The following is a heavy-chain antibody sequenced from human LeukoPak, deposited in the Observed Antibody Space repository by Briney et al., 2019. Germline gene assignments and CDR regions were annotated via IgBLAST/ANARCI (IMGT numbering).Heavy chain of an antibody. V-gene: IGHV3-21*01. CDR3: ARARSPHFPVVATFDP. CDR1: GFTFTSYS. J-gene: IGHJ5*02. CDR2: ISGTTTYI. Sequence: GGSLRLSCAASGFTFTSYSMTWVRQAPGKGLEWVSSISGTTTYIYYAHSVKGRFTISRDNSNNSLHLLMSSLRAEDTGIYYCARARSPHFPVVATFDPWAPGTLVSVSS. D-gene: IGHD2-2*01.